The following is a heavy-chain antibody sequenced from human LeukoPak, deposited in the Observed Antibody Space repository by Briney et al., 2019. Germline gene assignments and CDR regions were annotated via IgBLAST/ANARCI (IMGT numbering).Heavy chain of an antibody. V-gene: IGHV4-39*01. CDR3: ARRRYYDSTGYLD. Sequence: PSETLSLTCTISGDSISSSSYYWGWIRQPPGKGLEWIGDIYYRGSTYYSPSLKSRVSISIDTSNNQFSLTLNSVPAADTALYFCARRRYYDSTGYLDWGQGTLVTVSS. J-gene: IGHJ1*01. CDR1: GDSISSSSYY. D-gene: IGHD3-22*01. CDR2: IYYRGST.